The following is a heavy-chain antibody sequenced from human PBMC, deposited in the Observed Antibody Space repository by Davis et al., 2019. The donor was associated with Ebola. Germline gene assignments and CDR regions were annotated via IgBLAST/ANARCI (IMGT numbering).Heavy chain of an antibody. J-gene: IGHJ5*02. CDR2: INHSGRT. D-gene: IGHD3-22*01. CDR1: GGSFSDYY. CDR3: AREGRSGYSNWFDP. V-gene: IGHV4-34*01. Sequence: MPGGSLRLSCAVYGGSFSDYYWSWIRQPPGKGLEWIGEINHSGRTNYNPSLKSRVTISVDTSKNQFSLKMSSVTAADTAVYYCAREGRSGYSNWFDPWGQGTLVTVSS.